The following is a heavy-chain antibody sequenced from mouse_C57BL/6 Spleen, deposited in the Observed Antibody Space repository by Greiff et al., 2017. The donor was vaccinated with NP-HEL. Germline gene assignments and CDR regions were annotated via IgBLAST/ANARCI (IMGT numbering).Heavy chain of an antibody. D-gene: IGHD2-3*01. CDR1: GYSITSGYY. CDR3: ARERDGSLEDYFDY. CDR2: ISYDGSN. J-gene: IGHJ2*01. Sequence: DVKLQESGPGLVKPSQSLSLTCSVTGYSITSGYYWNWIRQFPGNKLEWMGYISYDGSNNYNPSLKNRISITRDTSKNQFFLKLNSVTTEDTATYYCARERDGSLEDYFDYWGQGTTLTVSS. V-gene: IGHV3-6*01.